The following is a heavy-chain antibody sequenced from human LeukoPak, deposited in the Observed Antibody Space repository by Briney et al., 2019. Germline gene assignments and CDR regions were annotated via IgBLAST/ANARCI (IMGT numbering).Heavy chain of an antibody. V-gene: IGHV4-39*07. D-gene: IGHD3-22*01. CDR3: GRVRNSDTAIDY. Sequence: SETLSLTCPVSGDSISSRSNYWGWIRQPPGKGLECIGCIYYNGNTYYNPSLRSRVTISLDTPKNQFSLKVTSATAADTAVYYCGRVRNSDTAIDYWGPGALVTVSS. CDR1: GDSISSRSNY. CDR2: IYYNGNT. J-gene: IGHJ4*02.